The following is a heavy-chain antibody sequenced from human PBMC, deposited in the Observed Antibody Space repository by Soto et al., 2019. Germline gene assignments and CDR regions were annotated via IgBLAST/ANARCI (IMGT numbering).Heavy chain of an antibody. Sequence: GGSLRLSCAASGFTFSSYGMHWVRQAPGKGLEWVAVISYDGSNKYYADSVKGRFTISRDNSKNTLYLQMNSLRAEDTAVYYCAKAHKGSYYDFRSGYYFDYWGQGTLVTVSS. CDR2: ISYDGSNK. CDR3: AKAHKGSYYDFRSGYYFDY. J-gene: IGHJ4*02. D-gene: IGHD3-3*01. CDR1: GFTFSSYG. V-gene: IGHV3-30*18.